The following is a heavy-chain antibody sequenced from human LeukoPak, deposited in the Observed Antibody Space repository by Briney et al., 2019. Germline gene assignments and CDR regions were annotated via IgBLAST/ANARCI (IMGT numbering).Heavy chain of an antibody. D-gene: IGHD5-12*01. Sequence: PSETLSLTCGVSGVSITSGNWWSWVRQPPGKGLGWIGEVYHSGSINYNPSLKSRVTISVDKSKNQFSLKLNSVTAADTAVYYCWHSGYESGLDYWGQGTLVTVSS. CDR1: GVSITSGNW. CDR3: WHSGYESGLDY. V-gene: IGHV4-4*02. J-gene: IGHJ4*02. CDR2: VYHSGSI.